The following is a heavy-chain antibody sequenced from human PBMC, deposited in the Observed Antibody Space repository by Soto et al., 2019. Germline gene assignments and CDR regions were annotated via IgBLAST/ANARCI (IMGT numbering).Heavy chain of an antibody. CDR1: GYTFTSYG. CDR2: ISAYNGKT. V-gene: IGHV1-18*01. CDR3: ARTSVAQSEDYFDY. D-gene: IGHD5-12*01. J-gene: IGHJ4*02. Sequence: ASVKVSCKASGYTFTSYGISWVRQAPGQGLEWMGWISAYNGKTNYAQKFQGRVTMTTDKSTNTVHMELRSLRSGDTAVYYCARTSVAQSEDYFDYWGQGTLVTVSS.